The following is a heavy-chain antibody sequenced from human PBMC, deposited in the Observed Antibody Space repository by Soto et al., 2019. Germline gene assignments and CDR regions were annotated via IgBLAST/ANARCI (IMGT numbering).Heavy chain of an antibody. CDR3: AREADY. CDR1: GFTFSSDA. J-gene: IGHJ4*02. Sequence: SRRLSCAAAGFTFSSDAMHWVRQAPGKGLEWVALISYDGSNKYYADSVEGRLTIYRDNSKNTLYLQMNSLRSGDTDVYYCAREADYWGQGTLVTVSS. V-gene: IGHV3-30-3*01. CDR2: ISYDGSNK.